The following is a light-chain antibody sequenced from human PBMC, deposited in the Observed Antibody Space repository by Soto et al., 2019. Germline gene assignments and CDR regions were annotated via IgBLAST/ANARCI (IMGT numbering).Light chain of an antibody. V-gene: IGKV1-6*01. J-gene: IGKJ1*01. CDR2: GAS. Sequence: AIQLTQSPSSLSASVGDTVTITCRASQGIATDLGWYQQKPGKAPDLLIFGASGLRGGVPSRFSGSGSVSHFTLTISSLQPEDFATYYCLQDYDSPRTFGQGTKVEIK. CDR1: QGIATD. CDR3: LQDYDSPRT.